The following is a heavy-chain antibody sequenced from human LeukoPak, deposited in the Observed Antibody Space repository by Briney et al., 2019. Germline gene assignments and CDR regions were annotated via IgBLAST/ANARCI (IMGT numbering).Heavy chain of an antibody. Sequence: PSQTLSLTCTVSGGSISSGGYYWSWIRQHPGKGLEWIGYIYYSGSTYYNPSLKSRVTISVDTSKNQFSLKLSSVTAADTAVYYCARAHSGAALNWFDPWGQGTLVTVSS. CDR2: IYYSGST. V-gene: IGHV4-31*03. J-gene: IGHJ5*02. CDR1: GGSISSGGYY. CDR3: ARAHSGAALNWFDP. D-gene: IGHD2-15*01.